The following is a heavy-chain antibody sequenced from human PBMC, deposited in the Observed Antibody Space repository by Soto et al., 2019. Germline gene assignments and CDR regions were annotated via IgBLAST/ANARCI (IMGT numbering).Heavy chain of an antibody. Sequence: QVQLLELGGGVVQPGTSLRLSGAASGFTFSSYSIHWLRQAPGKGLEWVAVVSFEGTNEHYADSVKGRFTSSRENSNGTLYLQMNSISPEDTAVYYCEKGTGGTNLDYRGRGALDTVST. V-gene: IGHV3-30-3*01. CDR2: VSFEGTNE. J-gene: IGHJ4*02. D-gene: IGHD2-8*02. CDR3: EKGTGGTNLDY. CDR1: GFTFSSYS.